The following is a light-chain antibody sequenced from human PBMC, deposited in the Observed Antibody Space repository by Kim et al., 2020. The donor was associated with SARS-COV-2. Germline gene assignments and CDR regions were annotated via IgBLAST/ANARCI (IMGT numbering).Light chain of an antibody. CDR3: CSYAGSSTYG. Sequence: GESINISCTGTSSDVGSYNLVSWYQQHPGKAPKLMIYEGSKRPSGVSNRFSGSKSGNTASLTISGLQAEDEADYYCCSYAGSSTYGFGTGTKVTVL. J-gene: IGLJ1*01. V-gene: IGLV2-23*01. CDR2: EGS. CDR1: SSDVGSYNL.